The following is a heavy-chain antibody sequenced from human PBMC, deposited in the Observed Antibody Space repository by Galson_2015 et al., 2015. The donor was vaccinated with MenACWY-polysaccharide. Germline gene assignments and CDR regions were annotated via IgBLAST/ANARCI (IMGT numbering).Heavy chain of an antibody. CDR2: TYYRSKWYS. V-gene: IGHV6-1*01. J-gene: IGHJ6*02. Sequence: CAISGDSVSSNSGSWHWVRQSPSRGLEWLGRTYYRSKWYSYYGASVKGRITINPDTSKNQISLQLNSVTPEDAAVYYCTRDPIRIGGATAYYYGMDVWGQGTLVTVSS. CDR3: TRDPIRIGGATAYYYGMDV. D-gene: IGHD1-26*01. CDR1: GDSVSSNSGS.